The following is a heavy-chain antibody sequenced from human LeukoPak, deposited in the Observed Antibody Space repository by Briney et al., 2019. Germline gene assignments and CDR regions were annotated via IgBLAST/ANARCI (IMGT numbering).Heavy chain of an antibody. D-gene: IGHD3-3*01. CDR2: IHFGGSA. CDR1: DGAISGYY. V-gene: IGHV4-59*12. Sequence: SETLSLTCTVSDGAISGYYWCWIRQPPGKAPDWIGHIHFGGSAIYNPSLTGRVTISVDTSKNQFSLKLSSVTAADTAVYYCATRYYDFWSGYYNFDYWGQGTLVTVSS. CDR3: ATRYYDFWSGYYNFDY. J-gene: IGHJ4*02.